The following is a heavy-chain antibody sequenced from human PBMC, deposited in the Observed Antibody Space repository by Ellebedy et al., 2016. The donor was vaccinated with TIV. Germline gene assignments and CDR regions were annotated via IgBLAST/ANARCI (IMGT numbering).Heavy chain of an antibody. D-gene: IGHD1-26*01. CDR2: ISSSSSYI. J-gene: IGHJ6*02. CDR3: ERVGSGSYYYYYGRDV. V-gene: IGHV3-21*01. Sequence: GGSLRLXCAASGFTFSSYSMNWVRQAPGKGLEWVSSISSSSSYIYYADSVKGRFTISRDNDKNSLYLQMNSLRAEDTAVYYCERVGSGSYYYYYGRDVWGQGTTVTVSS. CDR1: GFTFSSYS.